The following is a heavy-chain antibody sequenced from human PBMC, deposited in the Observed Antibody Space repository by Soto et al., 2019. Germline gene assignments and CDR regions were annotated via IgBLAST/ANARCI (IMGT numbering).Heavy chain of an antibody. J-gene: IGHJ6*02. D-gene: IGHD3-10*01. Sequence: NPSETLSLTCAVYGGSFSGYYWSWIRQPPGKGLEWIGEINHSGSTNYNPSLKSRVTISVDTSKNQFSLKLSSVTAADTAVYYCARMGWFGELSAGMDVWGQGTTVTVSS. CDR2: INHSGST. V-gene: IGHV4-34*01. CDR3: ARMGWFGELSAGMDV. CDR1: GGSFSGYY.